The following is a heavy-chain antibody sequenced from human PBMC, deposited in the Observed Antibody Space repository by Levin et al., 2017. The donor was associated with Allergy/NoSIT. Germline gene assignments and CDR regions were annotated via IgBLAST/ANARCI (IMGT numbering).Heavy chain of an antibody. D-gene: IGHD6-6*01. J-gene: IGHJ3*02. CDR1: GFSLSTSGVG. CDR3: ARRRSIAARGAAFDI. CDR2: IYWDDDK. V-gene: IGHV2-5*02. Sequence: SGPTLVKPTQTLTLTCTFSGFSLSTSGVGVGWIRQPPGKALEWLALIYWDDDKRYSPSLKSRLTITNDTSKNQVVLTMTNMDPVDTATYYCARRRSIAARGAAFDIWGQGTMVTVSS.